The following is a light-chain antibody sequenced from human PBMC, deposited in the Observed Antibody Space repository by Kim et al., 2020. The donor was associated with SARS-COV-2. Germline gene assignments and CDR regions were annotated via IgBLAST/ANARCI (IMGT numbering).Light chain of an antibody. J-gene: IGLJ2*01. CDR2: RNS. CDR3: QVWDSSVV. Sequence: VAVALGQKARITCGGKNIGSKDVYWYQHKPGQAPVLVIFRNSNRPSGIPERFSGSNSGNTATLTISRGQAGDEADYYCQVWDSSVVFGGGTQLTVL. CDR1: NIGSKD. V-gene: IGLV3-9*01.